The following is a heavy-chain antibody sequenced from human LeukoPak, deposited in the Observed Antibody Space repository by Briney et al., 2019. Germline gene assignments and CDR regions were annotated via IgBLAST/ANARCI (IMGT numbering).Heavy chain of an antibody. CDR2: IKEDGSQK. J-gene: IGHJ4*02. CDR1: GLTLSSNW. CDR3: AREALYGGNRGFDY. Sequence: GGSLRLSCVASGLTLSSNWMGWVRQAPGKGLEWVATIKEDGSQKYYVGSVKGRLTISRDNAMYSLYLQMNSLRAEDTAVYYCAREALYGGNRGFDYWGQGILVTVSS. D-gene: IGHD4/OR15-4a*01. V-gene: IGHV3-7*05.